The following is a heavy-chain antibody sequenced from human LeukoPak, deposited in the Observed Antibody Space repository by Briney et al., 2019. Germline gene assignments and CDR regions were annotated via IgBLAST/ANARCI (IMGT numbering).Heavy chain of an antibody. CDR1: GGPFSGYY. J-gene: IGHJ3*01. D-gene: IGHD6-6*01. CDR3: AKVYSSSSRDAFDV. V-gene: IGHV4-34*01. CDR2: INHSGST. Sequence: KPSETLSLTCAVYGGPFSGYYWSWIRQPPGKGLEWIGEINHSGSTNYNPSLKSRVTISVDTSKNQFSLNLHSVTAADTAIYYCAKVYSSSSRDAFDVWGPGTMVIVSS.